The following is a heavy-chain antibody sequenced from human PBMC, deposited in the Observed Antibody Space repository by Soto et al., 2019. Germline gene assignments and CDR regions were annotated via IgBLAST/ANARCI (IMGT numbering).Heavy chain of an antibody. Sequence: QVQLVQSRAEVKKPGSSVKVSCKASGGTFSSYAISWVRQAPGQGLEWMGGIIPIFGTANYAQKFQGRVTITADESTSTAYMELSSLRSEDTAVYYCARAIWYYYDSSGYYPFDYWGQGTLVTVSS. CDR2: IIPIFGTA. V-gene: IGHV1-69*01. J-gene: IGHJ4*02. D-gene: IGHD3-22*01. CDR1: GGTFSSYA. CDR3: ARAIWYYYDSSGYYPFDY.